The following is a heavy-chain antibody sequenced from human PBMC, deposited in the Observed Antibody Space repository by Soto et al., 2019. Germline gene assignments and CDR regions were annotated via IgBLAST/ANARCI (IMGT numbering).Heavy chain of an antibody. CDR3: ARQMAVVVPAALADAFDS. Sequence: PGESLKISCKGSGYSFTSYWIGWVRQMPGKGLEWMGIIYPGDSDTRYSPSFQGQVTISADKSISTAYLQWSSLKASDTAMYYCARQMAVVVPAALADAFDSWGQGTMVTVSS. CDR2: IYPGDSDT. CDR1: GYSFTSYW. D-gene: IGHD2-2*01. J-gene: IGHJ3*02. V-gene: IGHV5-51*01.